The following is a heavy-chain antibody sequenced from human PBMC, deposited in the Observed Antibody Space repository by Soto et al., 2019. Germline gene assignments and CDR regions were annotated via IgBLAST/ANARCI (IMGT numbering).Heavy chain of an antibody. Sequence: SETLSLTCTVSGGSISRGAYYWSWIRQPQGKGLEWIGDIYYSGSTYYNPSLKSRVTISVDTPKNQFSLKLGSVTAADTAVYYCARHAGLDYGAPGWCWKWFDQWCKGTPVTVS. CDR1: GGSISRGAYY. J-gene: IGHJ5*02. CDR3: ARHAGLDYGAPGWCWKWFDQ. V-gene: IGHV4-30-4*01. D-gene: IGHD4-17*01. CDR2: IYYSGST.